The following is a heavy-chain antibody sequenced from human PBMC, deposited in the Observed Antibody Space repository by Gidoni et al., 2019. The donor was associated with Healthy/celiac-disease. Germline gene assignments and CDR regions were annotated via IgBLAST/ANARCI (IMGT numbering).Heavy chain of an antibody. CDR3: AKGGPYDSSGYAFWYFDL. J-gene: IGHJ2*01. D-gene: IGHD3-22*01. CDR2: NK. V-gene: IGHV3-30*02. Sequence: NKYYADSVKGRFTISRDNSKNTLYLQMNSLRAEDTAVYYCAKGGPYDSSGYAFWYFDLWGRGTLVTVSS.